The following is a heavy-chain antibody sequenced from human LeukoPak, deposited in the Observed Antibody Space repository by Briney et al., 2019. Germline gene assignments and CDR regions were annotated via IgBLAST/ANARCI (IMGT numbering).Heavy chain of an antibody. Sequence: GASVKDSCKSSGFTFTAYYIHWVRQAPGQGLEWMGWINPNTGDTHYAQRFQGSVTLTRDTSISPAYMELRSLTSGDTAVYYCVRGGLYGSGNCVEVYNFMDVWGRGTTVTVSS. CDR2: INPNTGDT. V-gene: IGHV1-2*02. J-gene: IGHJ6*03. CDR1: GFTFTAYY. D-gene: IGHD3-10*01. CDR3: VRGGLYGSGNCVEVYNFMDV.